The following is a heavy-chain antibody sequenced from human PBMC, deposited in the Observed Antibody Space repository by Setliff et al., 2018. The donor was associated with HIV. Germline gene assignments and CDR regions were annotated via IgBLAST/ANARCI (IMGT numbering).Heavy chain of an antibody. J-gene: IGHJ5*02. D-gene: IGHD5-18*01. CDR3: ARQRGYSYGYGWFDP. CDR1: GYKFTTHW. V-gene: IGHV5-51*01. CDR2: IYPGDSDT. Sequence: GESLKISCKGSGYKFTTHWIGWVRQMPGKGLEWMGIIYPGDSDTRYSPSFQGQVTISADKSISTAYLQWSSLKASDTAMYYCARQRGYSYGYGWFDPWGQGTLVTVSS.